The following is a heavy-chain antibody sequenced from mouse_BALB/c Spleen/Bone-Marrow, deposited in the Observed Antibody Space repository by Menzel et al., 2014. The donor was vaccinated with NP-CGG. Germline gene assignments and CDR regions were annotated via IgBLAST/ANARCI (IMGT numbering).Heavy chain of an antibody. CDR1: GYTFTSYW. Sequence: QVQLQQSGAELVKPGASVKLSCKASGYTFTSYWMHWVKQRPGQGLEWIGEINPSNGRTNYNEKFKSKATLTVDKSSSTADMHSSSLTSEDSAVYYCARCDGQREFDYWGQGATLTVS. D-gene: IGHD2-3*01. V-gene: IGHV1S81*02. CDR3: ARCDGQREFDY. CDR2: INPSNGRT. J-gene: IGHJ2*01.